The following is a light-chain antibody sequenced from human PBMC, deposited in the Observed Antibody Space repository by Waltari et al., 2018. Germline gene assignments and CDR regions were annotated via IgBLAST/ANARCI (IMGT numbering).Light chain of an antibody. CDR2: EVS. V-gene: IGLV2-23*02. CDR3: CSYARYTSLV. Sequence: QSALTQPPSLHGSPGQTITISCTGTLSDGGIYNLVTWHQHHPGKAPKLILYEVSERPSGVSNRFSGSKSVNTASLTISGLQAEDEADYYCCSYARYTSLVFGGGTRLTVL. CDR1: LSDGGIYNL. J-gene: IGLJ3*02.